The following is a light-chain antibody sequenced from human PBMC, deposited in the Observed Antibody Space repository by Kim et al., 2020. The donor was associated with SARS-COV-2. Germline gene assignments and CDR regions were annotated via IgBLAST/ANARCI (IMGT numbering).Light chain of an antibody. J-gene: IGKJ4*01. CDR3: QQRFT. V-gene: IGKV3-11*01. CDR2: DAS. Sequence: ATLSLSPGERATLPCRASQSVSSYLAWYQQKPGQAPRLLIYDASNRATGIPARFSGSGSGTDFTLTISSLEPEDFAVYYCQQRFTFGGGTKVDIK. CDR1: QSVSSY.